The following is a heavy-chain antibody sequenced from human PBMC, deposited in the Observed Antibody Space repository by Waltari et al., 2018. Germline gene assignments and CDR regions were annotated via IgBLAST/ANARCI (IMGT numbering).Heavy chain of an antibody. CDR3: ATSQNSSGWFSYWYFDL. CDR1: GYSISSGYY. V-gene: IGHV4-38-2*01. D-gene: IGHD6-19*01. CDR2: IYHSGST. Sequence: QVQLQESGPGLVKPSETLSLTCAVSGYSISSGYYWGWIRQPPGKGLEWIGSIYHSGSTYYNPSLKSRVTISVDTSKNQFSLKLSSVTAADTAVYYCATSQNSSGWFSYWYFDLWGRGTLVTVSS. J-gene: IGHJ2*01.